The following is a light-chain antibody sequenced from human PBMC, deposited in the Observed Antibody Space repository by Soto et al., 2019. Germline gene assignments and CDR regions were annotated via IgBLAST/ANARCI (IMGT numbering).Light chain of an antibody. CDR3: HQYNNWPEWT. Sequence: EIVMTQSPATLSGSPGERATLSCRASQSVSRNLAWYQQKPGQAPRLLIYGASSRATGIPARFSGSGSGTEFTLTISSLQSEDFAVYYCHQYNNWPEWTLGQGTKVDIK. CDR1: QSVSRN. V-gene: IGKV3-15*01. J-gene: IGKJ1*01. CDR2: GAS.